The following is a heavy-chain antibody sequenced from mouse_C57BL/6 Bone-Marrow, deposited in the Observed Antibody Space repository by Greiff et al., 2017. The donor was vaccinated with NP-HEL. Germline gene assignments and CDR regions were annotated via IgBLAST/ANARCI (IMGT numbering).Heavy chain of an antibody. D-gene: IGHD2-2*01. V-gene: IGHV1-74*01. J-gene: IGHJ2*01. CDR1: GYTFTSYW. CDR3: AMALWLPHYFDY. CDR2: IHPSDSDT. Sequence: VKLKQPGAELVKPGASVKVSCKASGYTFTSYWMHWVKQRPGQGLEWIGRIHPSDSDTNYNQKFKGKATLTVDKSSSTAYMQLSSLTSEDSAVYYCAMALWLPHYFDYWGQGTTLTVSS.